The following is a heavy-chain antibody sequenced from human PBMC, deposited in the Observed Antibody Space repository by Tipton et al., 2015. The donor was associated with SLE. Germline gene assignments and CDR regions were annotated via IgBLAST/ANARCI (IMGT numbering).Heavy chain of an antibody. CDR3: ARDATP. CDR2: IYHSGST. Sequence: LRLSCAVSGYSISSGYYWGWIRQPPGKGLEWIGSIYHSGSTYYNPSLKSRVTISVDTSKNQFSLKLSSVTAADTAVYYCARDATPSGQGTLVTVSS. D-gene: IGHD2-15*01. J-gene: IGHJ5*02. CDR1: GYSISSGYY. V-gene: IGHV4-38-2*02.